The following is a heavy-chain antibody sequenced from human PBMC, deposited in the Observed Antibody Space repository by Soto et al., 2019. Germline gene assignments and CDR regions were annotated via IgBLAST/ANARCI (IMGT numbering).Heavy chain of an antibody. V-gene: IGHV4-34*01. CDR2: INHSGST. J-gene: IGHJ4*02. CDR1: GGSFSGYY. Sequence: SETLSLTCAVYGGSFSGYYWSWIRQPPGKGLEWIGEINHSGSTNYNPSLKSRVTISVDTSKNQFSLKLSSVTAADTAVYYCASNNGRRFGEPYDYWGQGTLVTVSS. CDR3: ASNNGRRFGEPYDY. D-gene: IGHD3-10*01.